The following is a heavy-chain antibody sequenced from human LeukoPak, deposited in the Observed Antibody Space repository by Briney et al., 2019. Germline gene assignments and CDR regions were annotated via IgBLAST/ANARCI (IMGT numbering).Heavy chain of an antibody. CDR2: IRYDGTNK. D-gene: IGHD3-22*01. CDR1: RFTFSSYG. V-gene: IGHV3-30*02. Sequence: PGGSLRLSCAASRFTFSSYGMHWVRQAPGKGLEWVAFIRYDGTNKYYADSVKGRFTMSRDNSKNTLYLQMNSLRAEDTAVYYCAKDLLTGHYYDSSGCYPSFHFWGQGTLVTVSS. J-gene: IGHJ4*02. CDR3: AKDLLTGHYYDSSGCYPSFHF.